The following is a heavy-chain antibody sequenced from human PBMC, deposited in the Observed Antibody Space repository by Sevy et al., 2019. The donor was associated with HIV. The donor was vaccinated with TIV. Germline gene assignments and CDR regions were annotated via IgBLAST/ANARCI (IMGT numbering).Heavy chain of an antibody. CDR1: GGSFSGYY. J-gene: IGHJ6*03. V-gene: IGHV4-34*01. Sequence: SETLSLTCAVYGGSFSGYYWSWIRQPPGKGLEWIGEINHSGSTNYNPSLKSRVTISVDTSKNQFSLKLSSVTAADTAVYYCARGRRSYPSYYMDVWGKGTTATVSS. CDR2: INHSGST. D-gene: IGHD1-26*01. CDR3: ARGRRSYPSYYMDV.